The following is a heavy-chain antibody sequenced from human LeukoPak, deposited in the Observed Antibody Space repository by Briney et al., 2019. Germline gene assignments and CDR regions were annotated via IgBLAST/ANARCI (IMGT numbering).Heavy chain of an antibody. CDR1: GFSFSSYA. D-gene: IGHD5-12*01. Sequence: GGSLRLSCAASGFSFSSYAMTWVRQAPGKGLEWVSTISGSGVTTYYADSVKGRFTISRDNSKNTLYLQMNSLRAEETAVYYCAKDLGGSTDYWGQGTLVTVSS. J-gene: IGHJ4*02. CDR3: AKDLGGSTDY. V-gene: IGHV3-23*01. CDR2: ISGSGVTT.